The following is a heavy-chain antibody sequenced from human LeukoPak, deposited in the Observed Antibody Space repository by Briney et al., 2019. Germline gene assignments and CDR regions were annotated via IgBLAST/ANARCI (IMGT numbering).Heavy chain of an antibody. D-gene: IGHD3-22*01. CDR1: GFTFRTHA. CDR2: ISSSGGDT. CDR3: ARGLYDSSSFDY. V-gene: IGHV3-23*01. J-gene: IGHJ4*02. Sequence: GGSLRLSCAASGFTFRTHAMIWVRQSPGKGLEWVSAISSSGGDTYYADSVKGRFTISRDNSKNTLYLQMNSLRAEDTAVYYCARGLYDSSSFDYWGQGTLVTVSS.